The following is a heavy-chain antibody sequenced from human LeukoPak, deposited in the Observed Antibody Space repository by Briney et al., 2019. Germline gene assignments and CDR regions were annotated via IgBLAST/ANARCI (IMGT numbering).Heavy chain of an antibody. CDR1: GFTFSSYS. CDR3: ARRVIQLYAFDI. CDR2: TSADGGRK. V-gene: IGHV3-30*04. D-gene: IGHD5-18*01. Sequence: PGRSLRLSCTASGFTFSSYSMHWVRQAPGKGLEWVTVTSADGGRKYYTDSVKGRFTISRDNSKNTLYLQMNSLRAEDTAVYYCARRVIQLYAFDIWGQGTMVTVSS. J-gene: IGHJ3*02.